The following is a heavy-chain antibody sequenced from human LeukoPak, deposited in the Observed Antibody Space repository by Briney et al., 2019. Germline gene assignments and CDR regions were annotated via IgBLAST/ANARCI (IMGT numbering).Heavy chain of an antibody. D-gene: IGHD1-1*01. V-gene: IGHV3-23*01. J-gene: IGHJ4*02. CDR3: ARARVRFNY. CDR1: GFTFSNYA. Sequence: GGSLRLSCAASGFTFSNYAMSWVRQAPGKGLEWVSLISGNGVSPYYADSVKGRFTISRDNAKNSLYLQMNSLRAEDTAVYYCARARVRFNYWGQGTLVTVSS. CDR2: ISGNGVSP.